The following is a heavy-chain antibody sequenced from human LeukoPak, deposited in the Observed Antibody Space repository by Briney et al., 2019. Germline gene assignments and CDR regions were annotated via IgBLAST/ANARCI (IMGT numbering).Heavy chain of an antibody. Sequence: PSETLSLTCTVSGVSISSYSWSWIRQPAGKGLDWIGRIYTSGSTNYNPSLKSRVTISVDTSKNQFSLKLSSVTAADTAVYYCAREKAWVLWFGEYPHWFDPWGQGTLVTVSS. J-gene: IGHJ5*02. CDR1: GVSISSYS. CDR2: IYTSGST. CDR3: AREKAWVLWFGEYPHWFDP. V-gene: IGHV4-4*07. D-gene: IGHD3-10*01.